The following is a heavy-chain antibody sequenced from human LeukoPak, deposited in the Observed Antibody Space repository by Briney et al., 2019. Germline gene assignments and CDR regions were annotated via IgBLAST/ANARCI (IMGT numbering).Heavy chain of an antibody. CDR3: AGARDGYNTAGSDY. J-gene: IGHJ4*02. D-gene: IGHD5-24*01. V-gene: IGHV4-34*01. Sequence: SETLSLTCAVYGGSFSGYYWSWIRQPPGKGLEWIGEINHSGSTNYNPSLKSRVTISVDTSKNQFSLKLSSVTAADTAVYYCAGARDGYNTAGSDYWGQGTLVTVSS. CDR1: GGSFSGYY. CDR2: INHSGST.